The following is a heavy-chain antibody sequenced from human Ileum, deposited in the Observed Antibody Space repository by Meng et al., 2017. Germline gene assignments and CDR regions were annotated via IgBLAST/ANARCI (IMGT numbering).Heavy chain of an antibody. CDR1: GYTFTNYY. CDR3: ARGGTVATGLWGSVDY. Sequence: ASVKVSCKASGYTFTNYYIHWVRQAPGQGLEWTGIINPTSGNTVYAQKFQGRVTVTRDTSTSTVYMELNSLRFDDTAVFYCARGGTVATGLWGSVDYWGQGTLVTVS. J-gene: IGHJ4*02. V-gene: IGHV1-46*01. D-gene: IGHD3-16*01. CDR2: INPTSGNT.